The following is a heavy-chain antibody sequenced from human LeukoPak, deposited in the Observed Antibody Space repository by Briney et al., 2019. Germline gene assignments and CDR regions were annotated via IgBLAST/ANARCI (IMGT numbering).Heavy chain of an antibody. V-gene: IGHV1-2*02. J-gene: IGHJ6*03. CDR3: ARFNYYDSSGYNWVSYYYYYYYMDV. D-gene: IGHD3-22*01. Sequence: GASVKVSCKASGGTFSSYAISWVRQAPGQGLEWMGWINPNSGGTNYAQMFPGRVTVARDTSISTAYMELRSLRSDDTAVYYCARFNYYDSSGYNWVSYYYYYYYMDVWGKGTTVTVSS. CDR2: INPNSGGT. CDR1: GGTFSSYA.